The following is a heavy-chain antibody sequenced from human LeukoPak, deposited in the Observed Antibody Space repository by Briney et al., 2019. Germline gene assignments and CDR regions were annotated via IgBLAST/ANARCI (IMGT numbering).Heavy chain of an antibody. V-gene: IGHV4-34*01. J-gene: IGHJ6*01. Sequence: PSETLSLTCGVYDGSLSGYYWSWIRQPPGKGLEWIGEINYHGDMNYNPSLTSRATISVSTSMNQFSLQLSSVTAAEAAVYYCARVEDYYDSNGYPVHDYQYGMDVWGQGTTVTVSS. CDR1: DGSLSGYY. CDR3: ARVEDYYDSNGYPVHDYQYGMDV. CDR2: INYHGDM. D-gene: IGHD3-22*01.